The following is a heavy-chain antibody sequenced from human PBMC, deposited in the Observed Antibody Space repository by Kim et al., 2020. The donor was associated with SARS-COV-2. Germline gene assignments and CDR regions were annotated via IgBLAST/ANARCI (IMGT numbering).Heavy chain of an antibody. D-gene: IGHD5-12*01. V-gene: IGHV3-15*01. CDR2: IRSKRDGGIT. CDR1: GFSFTYAW. J-gene: IGHJ4*02. Sequence: GGSLRLSCVGSGFSFTYAWMSWVRQAPGKGLEWLGRIRSKRDGGITDYAAPVKGRFIISRDDSENTLFLQLHSLKNEDTADYYCATGQGGYDLPDYWGQG. CDR3: ATGQGGYDLPDY.